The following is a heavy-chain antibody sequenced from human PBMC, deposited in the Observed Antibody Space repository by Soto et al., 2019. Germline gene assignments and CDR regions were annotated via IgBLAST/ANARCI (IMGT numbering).Heavy chain of an antibody. CDR2: IYYSGTT. V-gene: IGHV4-31*03. D-gene: IGHD2-21*01. Sequence: SETLSLTCTVSGFSISSGGYYWNWIRQHPGKGLEWIGYIYYSGTTYYNPSLKSRVTISVDTSKNQFSLKLSSVTAADTAVYYCAASCVGCGGFNYYGMDVWGQGTTVTVSS. CDR3: AASCVGCGGFNYYGMDV. CDR1: GFSISSGGYY. J-gene: IGHJ6*02.